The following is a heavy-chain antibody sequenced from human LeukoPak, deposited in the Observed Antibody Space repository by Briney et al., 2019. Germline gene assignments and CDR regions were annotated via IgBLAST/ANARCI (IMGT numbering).Heavy chain of an antibody. V-gene: IGHV3-21*01. CDR2: ISSSSSYI. J-gene: IGHJ6*03. CDR1: GFTFSSYS. Sequence: GGSLRLPCAASGFTFSSYSMNWVRQAPGKGLEWVSSISSSSSYIYYADSVKGRFTISRDNAKNSLYLQMNSLRAEDTAVYYCARDNSDTAMVGYYYYYMDVWGKGTTVTVSS. CDR3: ARDNSDTAMVGYYYYYMDV. D-gene: IGHD5-18*01.